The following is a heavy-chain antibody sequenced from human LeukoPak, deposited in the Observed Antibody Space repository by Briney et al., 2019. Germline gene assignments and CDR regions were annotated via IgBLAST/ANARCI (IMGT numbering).Heavy chain of an antibody. J-gene: IGHJ4*02. V-gene: IGHV3-30-3*01. CDR2: ISYDGSNK. CDR3: ARSEDFVSSSYDY. Sequence: GGSLRLSCAASGFTFSSYAMHWVRQAPGKGLEWVAVISYDGSNKYYADSVKGRFTISRDNSKNTLYLQMNSLRAEDTAAYYCARSEDFVSSSYDYWGQGTLVTVSS. D-gene: IGHD6-13*01. CDR1: GFTFSSYA.